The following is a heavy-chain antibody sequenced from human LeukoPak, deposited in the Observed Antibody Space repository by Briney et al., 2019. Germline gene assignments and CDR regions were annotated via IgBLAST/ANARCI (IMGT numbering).Heavy chain of an antibody. CDR1: GYTFTSYA. D-gene: IGHD1-14*01. V-gene: IGHV1-3*01. Sequence: ASVKVSCKASGYTFTSYAMRWVRQAPGQRLEWMGWINAGNGNTKYSQKFQGRVTITRDTSASTAYMELSSLRSEDTAVYYCARPRIRANWFDPWGQGTLVTVSS. J-gene: IGHJ5*02. CDR3: ARPRIRANWFDP. CDR2: INAGNGNT.